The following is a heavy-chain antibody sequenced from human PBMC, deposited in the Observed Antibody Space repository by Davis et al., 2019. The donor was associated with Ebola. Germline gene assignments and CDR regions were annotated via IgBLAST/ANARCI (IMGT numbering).Heavy chain of an antibody. CDR2: INSDGSGT. CDR3: ARDRGYSYGYNWFDP. Sequence: GESLKISCAASGFTFSSYAMSWLRQAPGKGLEWVSLINSDGSGTTYADSVKGRFTISRDNSKNTLYLQMNSLRAEDTAVYYCARDRGYSYGYNWFDPWGQGTLVTVSS. D-gene: IGHD5-18*01. CDR1: GFTFSSYA. J-gene: IGHJ5*02. V-gene: IGHV3-23*03.